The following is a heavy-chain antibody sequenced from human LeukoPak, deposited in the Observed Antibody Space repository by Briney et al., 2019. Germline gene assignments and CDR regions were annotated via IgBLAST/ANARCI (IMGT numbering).Heavy chain of an antibody. CDR1: GYSVTSYY. V-gene: IGHV1-46*01. Sequence: GASVKVSCKASGYSVTSYYMHWVRQAPGQGLEWVGIINPSGGSTSYAQKFQGRVTMTTDMSTSTVYMELSSLRSEDTAVYYCARVPNYYDSSGYLEYWGQGTLVTVSS. D-gene: IGHD3-22*01. CDR3: ARVPNYYDSSGYLEY. J-gene: IGHJ4*02. CDR2: INPSGGST.